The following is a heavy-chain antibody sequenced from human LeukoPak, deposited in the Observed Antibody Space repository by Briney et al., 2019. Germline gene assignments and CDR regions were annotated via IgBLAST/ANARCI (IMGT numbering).Heavy chain of an antibody. CDR3: ARGPDYYGSGNVPFDY. Sequence: GGSLRLSCAASGFTFSDYYMSWIRQAPGKGLEWVSYISSSGSTIYYADSMKGRFTVSRDNAKNSLYLQMNSLRAEDTAVYYCARGPDYYGSGNVPFDYWGQGTLVTVSS. D-gene: IGHD3-10*01. CDR2: ISSSGSTI. V-gene: IGHV3-11*01. J-gene: IGHJ4*02. CDR1: GFTFSDYY.